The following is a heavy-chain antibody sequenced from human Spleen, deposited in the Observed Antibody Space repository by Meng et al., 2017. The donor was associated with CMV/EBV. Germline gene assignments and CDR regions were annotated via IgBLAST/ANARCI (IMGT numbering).Heavy chain of an antibody. V-gene: IGHV5-51*01. CDR3: ARHMRGYSYGYAYYYGMDV. CDR2: IYPGDSDT. CDR1: GYSFTSYW. J-gene: IGHJ6*02. D-gene: IGHD5-18*01. Sequence: KVSCKGSGYSFTSYWIGWVRQMPGKGLEWMGIIYPGDSDTRYSPSFQGQVTISADKSISTAYLQWSSLKASDTAMYYCARHMRGYSYGYAYYYGMDVWGQGTTVTVSS.